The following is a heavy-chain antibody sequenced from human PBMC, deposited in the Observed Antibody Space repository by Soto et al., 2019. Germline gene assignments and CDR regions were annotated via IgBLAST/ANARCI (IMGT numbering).Heavy chain of an antibody. CDR1: GYTFTSYY. CDR2: INPSGGST. CDR3: AREDGIVVVVAATGWFDP. J-gene: IGHJ5*02. V-gene: IGHV1-46*01. Sequence: ASVKVSCKASGYTFTSYYMHWVRQAPGQGLEWMGIINPSGGSTSYAQKFQGRVTMTRDTSTSTVYMELSSLRSEDTAVYYCAREDGIVVVVAATGWFDPWGQGTLVTVSS. D-gene: IGHD2-15*01.